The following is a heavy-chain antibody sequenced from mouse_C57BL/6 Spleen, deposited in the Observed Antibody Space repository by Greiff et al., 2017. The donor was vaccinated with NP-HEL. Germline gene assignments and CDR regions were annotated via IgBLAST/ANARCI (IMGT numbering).Heavy chain of an antibody. V-gene: IGHV3-6*01. CDR1: GYSITSGYY. CDR2: ISYDGSN. CDR3: ARARWFWFAY. D-gene: IGHD2-3*01. J-gene: IGHJ3*01. Sequence: VQLQQSGPGLVKPSQSLSLTCSVTGYSITSGYYWNWIRQFPGNKLEWMGYISYDGSNNYNPSLKNRISITRDTSKNQFFLKLNSVTTEDTATYYCARARWFWFAYWGQGTLVTVSA.